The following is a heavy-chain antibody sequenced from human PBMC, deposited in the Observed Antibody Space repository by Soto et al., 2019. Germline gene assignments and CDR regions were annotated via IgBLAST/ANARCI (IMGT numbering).Heavy chain of an antibody. Sequence: QVQLVESGGGVVQPGRSLRLSCAASGFTFSSYAMHWVRQAPGKGLEWVAVISYDGSNKYYADSVKGRFTISRDNFKITLYLHMNSLTVEETAVYYCARSPGYGLDSFIYWGQGTPVAGSS. CDR2: ISYDGSNK. CDR3: ARSPGYGLDSFIY. V-gene: IGHV3-30-3*01. J-gene: IGHJ4*02. CDR1: GFTFSSYA. D-gene: IGHD3-10*01.